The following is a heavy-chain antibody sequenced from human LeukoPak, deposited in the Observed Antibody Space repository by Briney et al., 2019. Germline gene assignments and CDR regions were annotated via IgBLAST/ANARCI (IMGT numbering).Heavy chain of an antibody. J-gene: IGHJ4*02. CDR2: IYYSGST. Sequence: SETLSLSCTVSGGSISSSNSYWGWLRQPPGKGLEWIGSIYYSGSTYYNPSLKSRFTISVDTSKNQFSLKLSSVTAADTAVYYCARSFGVVFITNFDYWGQGTLVTVSS. D-gene: IGHD3-3*01. CDR1: GGSISSSNSY. CDR3: ARSFGVVFITNFDY. V-gene: IGHV4-39*01.